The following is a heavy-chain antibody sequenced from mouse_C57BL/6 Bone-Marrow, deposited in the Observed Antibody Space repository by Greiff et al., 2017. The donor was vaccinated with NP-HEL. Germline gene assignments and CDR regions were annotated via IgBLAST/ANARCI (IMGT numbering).Heavy chain of an antibody. CDR3: ARHEGYYFDY. CDR1: GFTFSSYG. V-gene: IGHV5-6*02. Sequence: EVKLVESGGDLVKPGGSLKLSCAASGFTFSSYGMSWVRQTPDKRLEWVATISSGGSYTYYPDSVKGRFTISRDNAKNTLYLQMGSLKSEDTAMYYCARHEGYYFDYWGQGTTLTVSS. J-gene: IGHJ2*01. CDR2: ISSGGSYT.